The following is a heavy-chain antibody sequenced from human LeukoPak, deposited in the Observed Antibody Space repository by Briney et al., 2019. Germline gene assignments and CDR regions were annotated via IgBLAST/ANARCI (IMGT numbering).Heavy chain of an antibody. CDR2: IYPGDSDI. Sequence: GESLKISCKGSGYSFTTYWIAWVRQMPGKGLEWMGLIYPGDSDIRYSPSFQGQVTISADKSITTAYLQWGSLKASDTAMYYCARHGGTYAYDYWGQGTLVTVSS. J-gene: IGHJ4*02. CDR3: ARHGGTYAYDY. D-gene: IGHD5-12*01. V-gene: IGHV5-51*01. CDR1: GYSFTTYW.